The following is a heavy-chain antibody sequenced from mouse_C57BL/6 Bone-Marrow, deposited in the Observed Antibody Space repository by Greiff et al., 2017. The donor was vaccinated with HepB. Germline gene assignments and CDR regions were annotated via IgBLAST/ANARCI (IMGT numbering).Heavy chain of an antibody. D-gene: IGHD1-1*01. CDR3: AITTAVAYYFDY. V-gene: IGHV1-63*01. J-gene: IGHJ2*01. CDR2: IYPGGGYT. Sequence: QVQLKQSGAELVRPGTSVKMSCKASGYTFTNYWIGWAKQRPGHGLEWIGDIYPGGGYTNYNEKFKGKATLTADKSSSTAYMQFSSLTSEDSAIYYCAITTAVAYYFDYWGQGTTLTVSS. CDR1: GYTFTNYW.